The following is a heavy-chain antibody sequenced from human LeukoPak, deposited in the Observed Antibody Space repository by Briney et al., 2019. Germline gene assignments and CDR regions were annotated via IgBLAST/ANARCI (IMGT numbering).Heavy chain of an antibody. J-gene: IGHJ4*02. Sequence: SETLSLTCTVSGGSISSYYWSWIRQPPGKGLEWIGYIYTSGSTNYNLSLKSRVTISVDTSKNQFSLKLSSVTAADTAVYYCARHRFGAWDPFGYWGQGTLVTVSS. CDR2: IYTSGST. CDR3: ARHRFGAWDPFGY. CDR1: GGSISSYY. D-gene: IGHD3-10*01. V-gene: IGHV4-4*09.